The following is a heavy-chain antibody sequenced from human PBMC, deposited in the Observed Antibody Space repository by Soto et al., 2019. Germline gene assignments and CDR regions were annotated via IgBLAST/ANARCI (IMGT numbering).Heavy chain of an antibody. D-gene: IGHD4-17*01. Sequence: KASETLSLTCTVSGGSISSYYWSWIRQPPGKGLEWIGYIYYSGSTNYNPSLKSRVTISVDTSKNQFSLKLSSVTAADTAVYYCASLNYGDYVRYYYMDVWGKGTTVTVSS. V-gene: IGHV4-59*01. J-gene: IGHJ6*03. CDR3: ASLNYGDYVRYYYMDV. CDR1: GGSISSYY. CDR2: IYYSGST.